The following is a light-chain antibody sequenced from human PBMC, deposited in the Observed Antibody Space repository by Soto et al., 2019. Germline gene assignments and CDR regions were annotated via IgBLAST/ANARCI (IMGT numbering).Light chain of an antibody. CDR3: QSFDSGLSGYV. V-gene: IGLV1-40*01. CDR1: SSNIGAGYD. Sequence: QPVLTQPPSVSGAPGQRVTISCTGSSSNIGAGYDVSWYQQLPGTAPKLLIYGNSNRPSGVPDRFSGSKSGTSASLAITGLQAEDEADYYCQSFDSGLSGYVFGTGTKLTVL. J-gene: IGLJ1*01. CDR2: GNS.